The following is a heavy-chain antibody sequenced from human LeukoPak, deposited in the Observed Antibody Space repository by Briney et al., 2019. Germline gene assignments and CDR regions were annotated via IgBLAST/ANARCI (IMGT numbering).Heavy chain of an antibody. Sequence: GGSLRLSCAASGFTFSPYWMHWVRQAPGKGLVWVSRINSDGSITSYADSVKGRFTIPRDNAKNTLYLQMNSLRVEDTAVYYCARDYNWNPPDYWGQGTLVTVSS. CDR3: ARDYNWNPPDY. CDR1: GFTFSPYW. V-gene: IGHV3-74*01. J-gene: IGHJ4*02. CDR2: INSDGSIT. D-gene: IGHD1-1*01.